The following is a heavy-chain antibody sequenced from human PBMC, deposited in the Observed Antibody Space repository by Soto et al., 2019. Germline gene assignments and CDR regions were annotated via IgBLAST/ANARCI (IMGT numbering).Heavy chain of an antibody. Sequence: QVQLQESGPGLVKPSETLSLTCTVSGGSVSSGSYYWSWIRQPPGKGLEWIGYIYYSGSTNYNPSLQSRVTISVDTSKNQFSLKLSSVTAADTAVYYCARGPAKDVYYDFWSGYFHYAFDIWGQGTMVAVSS. CDR2: IYYSGST. CDR1: GGSVSSGSYY. J-gene: IGHJ3*02. D-gene: IGHD3-3*01. CDR3: ARGPAKDVYYDFWSGYFHYAFDI. V-gene: IGHV4-61*01.